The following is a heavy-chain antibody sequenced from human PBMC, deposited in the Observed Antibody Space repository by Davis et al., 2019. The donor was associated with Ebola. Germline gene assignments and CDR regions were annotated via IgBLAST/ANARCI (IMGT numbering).Heavy chain of an antibody. V-gene: IGHV4-59*08. CDR2: IYYSGST. CDR3: ARAKSPLYYYYYYGMDV. D-gene: IGHD4/OR15-4a*01. Sequence: PSETLSLTCTVSGGSISSYYWSWIRQPPGKGLEWIGYIYYSGSTNYNPSLKSRVTISVDTSKNQFSLKLSSVTAADTAVYYCARAKSPLYYYYYYGMDVWGQGTTVTVSS. J-gene: IGHJ6*02. CDR1: GGSISSYY.